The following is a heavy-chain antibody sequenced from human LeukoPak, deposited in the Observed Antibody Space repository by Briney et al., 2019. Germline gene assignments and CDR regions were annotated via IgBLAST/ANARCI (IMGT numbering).Heavy chain of an antibody. CDR2: IKQDGSEK. J-gene: IGHJ3*02. V-gene: IGHV3-7*01. Sequence: GGSLRLSCAASGFTFSSYWMSWVRQAPGKGLEWVANIKQDGSEKYYVDSVKGRFTISRDNAKNSLYLQMNSLRAEDTAVYYCASFDYFTHFPTWELPQGQDAFDIWGQGTMVTVSS. CDR3: ASFDYFTHFPTWELPQGQDAFDI. D-gene: IGHD1-26*01. CDR1: GFTFSSYW.